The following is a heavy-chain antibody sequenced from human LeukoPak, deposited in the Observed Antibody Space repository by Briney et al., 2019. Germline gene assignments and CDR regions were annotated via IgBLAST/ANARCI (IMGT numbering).Heavy chain of an antibody. CDR3: ARDGERYYDSSSLVDY. CDR2: IWYDGSNK. D-gene: IGHD3-22*01. J-gene: IGHJ4*02. CDR1: GFTFSSYG. Sequence: PGRSLRLSCAASGFTFSSYGMHWVRQAPGKGLEWVAVIWYDGSNKYYADSAKGRFTISRDNSKNTLYLQMNSLRAEDTAVYYCARDGERYYDSSSLVDYWGQGTLVTVSS. V-gene: IGHV3-33*01.